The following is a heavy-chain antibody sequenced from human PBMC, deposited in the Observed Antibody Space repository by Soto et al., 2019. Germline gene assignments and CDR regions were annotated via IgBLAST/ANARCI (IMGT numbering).Heavy chain of an antibody. CDR1: GLTFSSYW. CDR2: ISTDGSVT. D-gene: IGHD6-19*01. J-gene: IGHJ4*02. CDR3: ARAPYSSGWWGFDY. V-gene: IGHV3-74*01. Sequence: EVQLVESGGGLVQPGGSLRLSCAASGLTFSSYWMHWVRQAPGKGLVWVSRISTDGSVTTYADSVMGRFTISRDNAKNTLYLQMNSLRTEDTAVYYCARAPYSSGWWGFDYWGQGPLVTVSS.